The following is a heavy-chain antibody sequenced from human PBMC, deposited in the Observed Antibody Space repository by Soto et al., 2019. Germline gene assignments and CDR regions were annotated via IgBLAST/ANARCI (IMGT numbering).Heavy chain of an antibody. V-gene: IGHV4-59*01. Sequence: TSETLSLTCTVSSGSISSYYWSWIRQPPGKGLEWIGYIYYSGSTNYNPSLKSRVTISVDTSKNQFSLKLSSVTAADTAVYYCARVGSPWRIPLYYFDYWGQGTLVTVSS. CDR3: ARVGSPWRIPLYYFDY. D-gene: IGHD1-26*01. J-gene: IGHJ4*02. CDR2: IYYSGST. CDR1: SGSISSYY.